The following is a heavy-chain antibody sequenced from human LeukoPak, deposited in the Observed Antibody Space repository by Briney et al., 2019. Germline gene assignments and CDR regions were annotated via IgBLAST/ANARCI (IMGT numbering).Heavy chain of an antibody. CDR3: ARVEGGLSYGMDV. V-gene: IGHV6-1*01. CDR2: TYYRSKWYN. Sequence: SQTLSLTRAISGDSVSSNSAAWNWIRQSPSRGLQSLGRTYYRSKWYNDYAVSVKSRMTINPDTSKNQFSLQLNSVTPEDTAVYYCARVEGGLSYGMDVWGQGTTVTVSS. CDR1: GDSVSSNSAA. J-gene: IGHJ6*02. D-gene: IGHD3-16*01.